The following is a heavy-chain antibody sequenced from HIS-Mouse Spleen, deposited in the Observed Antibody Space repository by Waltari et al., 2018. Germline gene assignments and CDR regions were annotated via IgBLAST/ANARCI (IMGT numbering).Heavy chain of an antibody. CDR1: GGSISSSSYY. CDR3: AREIPYSSSWYDWYFDL. CDR2: IYYSGRT. V-gene: IGHV4-39*07. D-gene: IGHD6-13*01. Sequence: QLQLQESGPGLVKPSETLSLTCTVSGGSISSSSYYWGWIRQPPGKGMEWIWSIYYSGRTYYNPSLNGRVTISVDTSKNQFSLKLRSVTAEDTAVYYCAREIPYSSSWYDWYFDLWGRGTLVTVSS. J-gene: IGHJ2*01.